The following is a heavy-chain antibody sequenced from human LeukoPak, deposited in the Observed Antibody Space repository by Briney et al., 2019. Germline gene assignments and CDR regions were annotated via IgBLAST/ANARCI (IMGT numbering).Heavy chain of an antibody. CDR2: ISYDGSNK. CDR1: GFTFSSYA. Sequence: GGSLRLSCAASGFTFSSYAMHWVRQAPGKGLEWVAVISYDGSNKYYADSVKGRFTISRDNSKNTLYLQMNSLRAEDTAVYYCARDPPVTENDYWGQGTLVTVSS. D-gene: IGHD4-17*01. J-gene: IGHJ4*02. CDR3: ARDPPVTENDY. V-gene: IGHV3-30-3*01.